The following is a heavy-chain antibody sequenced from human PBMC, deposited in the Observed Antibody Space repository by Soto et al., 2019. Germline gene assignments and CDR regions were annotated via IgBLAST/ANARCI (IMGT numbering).Heavy chain of an antibody. CDR3: ARESEDLTSNFDY. J-gene: IGHJ4*02. CDR2: ISSTTNYI. V-gene: IGHV3-21*06. CDR1: GFTFTRYS. Sequence: GGSLRLSCAASGFTFTRYSMNWVRQAPGKGLEWVSSISSTTNYIYYGDSMKGRFTISRDNAKNSLYLEMNSLSAEDTAVYYCARESEDLTSNFDYWGQGTLVTVSS.